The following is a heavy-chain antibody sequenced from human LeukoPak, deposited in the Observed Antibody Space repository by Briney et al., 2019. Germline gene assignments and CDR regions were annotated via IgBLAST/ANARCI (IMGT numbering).Heavy chain of an antibody. V-gene: IGHV4-34*01. Sequence: PSETLSLTCTVSGGSFSGYYWSWIRQPPGKGLEWIGEINRSASTNYNPSLKSRVTISIDTSKNQFSLKLSSVTAADTAVYYCARRGPPRTMLRGVKSGWFDPWGQGTLVTVSS. D-gene: IGHD3-10*01. CDR1: GGSFSGYY. CDR3: ARRGPPRTMLRGVKSGWFDP. J-gene: IGHJ5*02. CDR2: INRSAST.